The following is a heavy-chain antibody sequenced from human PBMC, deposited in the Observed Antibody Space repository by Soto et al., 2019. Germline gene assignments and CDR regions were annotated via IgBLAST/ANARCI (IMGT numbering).Heavy chain of an antibody. CDR3: ARPGYYDSSGRPPGYYGMDV. D-gene: IGHD3-22*01. J-gene: IGHJ6*02. CDR2: IYPGDSDT. V-gene: IGHV5-51*01. Sequence: GESLKISCKGSGYSFTSYWIGWVRQMPGKGLEWMGIIYPGDSDTRYSPSFQGQVTISADKSISTAYLQWSSLKASDTAMYYCARPGYYDSSGRPPGYYGMDVWGQGTTVSVSS. CDR1: GYSFTSYW.